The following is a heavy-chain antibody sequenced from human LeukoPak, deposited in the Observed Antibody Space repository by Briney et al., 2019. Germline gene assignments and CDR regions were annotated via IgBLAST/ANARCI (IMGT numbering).Heavy chain of an antibody. CDR2: ISPDGSTT. CDR1: GFSISSYW. J-gene: IGHJ2*01. Sequence: GGSLRLSCAASGFSISSYWMHWVRQVPGKGLVWVSRISPDGSTTGYADSVKGRFTISRDNSKNTLFLQMNSLRAEDTALYYCVRRGTNLYFDFWGRGTLVTVSS. CDR3: VRRGTNLYFDF. V-gene: IGHV3-74*01. D-gene: IGHD1-14*01.